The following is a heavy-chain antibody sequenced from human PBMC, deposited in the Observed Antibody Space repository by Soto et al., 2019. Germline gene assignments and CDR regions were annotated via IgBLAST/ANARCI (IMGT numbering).Heavy chain of an antibody. CDR2: IYYSGTT. CDR3: ARVPPDSSDLTSFDF. J-gene: IGHJ4*02. Sequence: SETLSLTCTVSGGSVSRHNYYWSWIRQPPGKGLEWIGYIYYSGTTSYNPSLKSRISISIDTSKNQFSLNLSSVTAADTAVYYCARVPPDSSDLTSFDFWGQGTLVTVSS. CDR1: GGSVSRHNYY. D-gene: IGHD3-22*01. V-gene: IGHV4-61*01.